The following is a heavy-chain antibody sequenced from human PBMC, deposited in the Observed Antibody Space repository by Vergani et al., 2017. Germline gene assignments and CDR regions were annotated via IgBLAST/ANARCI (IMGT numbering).Heavy chain of an antibody. J-gene: IGHJ4*02. Sequence: VEAGGGLVQPGGSLRLSCTASGFTFDDYAMHWVRQAPGKGLEWVSLISWDGGSTYYADSVKGRFTISRDNSKNSLYLQMNSLRAEDTALYYCAKALWFGELLTPLDYWGQGTLVTVSS. V-gene: IGHV3-43D*03. CDR3: AKALWFGELLTPLDY. CDR1: GFTFDDYA. D-gene: IGHD3-10*01. CDR2: ISWDGGST.